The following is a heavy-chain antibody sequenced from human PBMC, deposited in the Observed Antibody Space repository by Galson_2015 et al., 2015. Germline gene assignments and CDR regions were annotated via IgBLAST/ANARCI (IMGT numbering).Heavy chain of an antibody. Sequence: QSGAEVTKPGQSLKISCKGSGYNFTSYWIGWVRQMPGKGLEWMGIIYPGDSENRYSPSFQGQVTISVDKSISTAFLQRSSLKASDTAMYYCARQRNDCSGGSCYLGAFDIWGQGTMVTVSS. J-gene: IGHJ3*02. D-gene: IGHD2-15*01. CDR1: GYNFTSYW. CDR3: ARQRNDCSGGSCYLGAFDI. CDR2: IYPGDSEN. V-gene: IGHV5-51*01.